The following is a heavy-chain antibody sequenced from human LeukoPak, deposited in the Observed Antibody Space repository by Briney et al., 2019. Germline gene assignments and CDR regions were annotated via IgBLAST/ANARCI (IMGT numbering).Heavy chain of an antibody. D-gene: IGHD5-18*01. V-gene: IGHV4-39*07. CDR3: ARDGGYSYGYNFDY. J-gene: IGHJ4*02. Sequence: SETLSLTCTVSGDSISSRSYYWGWIRQPPGKGLEWIGSIYYSGSTYYNPSLKSRVTISVNTSKNQFSLKLSSVTAADTAVYYCARDGGYSYGYNFDYWGQGTLVTVSS. CDR1: GDSISSRSYY. CDR2: IYYSGST.